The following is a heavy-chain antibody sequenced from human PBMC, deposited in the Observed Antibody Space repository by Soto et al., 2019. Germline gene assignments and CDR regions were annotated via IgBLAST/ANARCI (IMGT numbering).Heavy chain of an antibody. J-gene: IGHJ4*02. Sequence: TSVNASSKVPGYTLTEISMHSPRQAPGKGLEWMGGFDPEDGETIYAQKFQGRVTMTEDTSTDTAYMELSSLRSEDTAVYYCATDPRNYDSSGYYSPLFDYWGQGTLVTVSS. V-gene: IGHV1-24*01. CDR1: GYTLTEIS. D-gene: IGHD3-22*01. CDR3: ATDPRNYDSSGYYSPLFDY. CDR2: FDPEDGET.